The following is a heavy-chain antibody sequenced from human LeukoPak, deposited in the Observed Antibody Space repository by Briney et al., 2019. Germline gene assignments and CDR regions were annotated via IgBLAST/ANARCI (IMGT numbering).Heavy chain of an antibody. Sequence: ASVKVSCKASGYTSTSYDINWVRQATGQGLEWMGWMNPNSGNTGYAQKFQGRVTMTRNTSISTAYMELSSLRSEDTAVYYCAREEVGRDFWSGYYIWWFDPWGQGTLVTVSS. J-gene: IGHJ5*02. CDR1: GYTSTSYD. CDR3: AREEVGRDFWSGYYIWWFDP. CDR2: MNPNSGNT. D-gene: IGHD3-3*01. V-gene: IGHV1-8*01.